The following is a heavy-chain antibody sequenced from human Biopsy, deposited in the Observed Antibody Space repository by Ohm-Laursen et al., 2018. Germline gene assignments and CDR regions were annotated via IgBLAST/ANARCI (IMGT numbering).Heavy chain of an antibody. CDR2: INPSGGTV. Sequence: ASVKVSCKASGYVFINYLVHWVRQAPGQGLEWMGKINPSGGTVAYAHKFQGRVSMTRDTSTRTIYMDLSSLRSEDTALYYGTRDIGHWGDYSFEYWGQGTLVTVSS. J-gene: IGHJ4*02. D-gene: IGHD4-11*01. CDR1: GYVFINYL. CDR3: TRDIGHWGDYSFEY. V-gene: IGHV1-46*01.